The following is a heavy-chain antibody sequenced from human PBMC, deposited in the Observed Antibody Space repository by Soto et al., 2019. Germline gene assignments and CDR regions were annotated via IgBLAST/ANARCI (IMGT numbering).Heavy chain of an antibody. CDR2: IYSSGST. J-gene: IGHJ5*02. Sequence: PSETLSLTCTVSGGSISNYYWNWIRQSPGKGLEWIGYIYSSGSTHYNPSLQNRVTISIDNAKNTLYLQMNSLRAEDTAVYYCARDRAIAYSGFDPWGQGTLVTVSS. CDR3: ARDRAIAYSGFDP. V-gene: IGHV4-59*12. D-gene: IGHD2-2*02. CDR1: GGSISNYY.